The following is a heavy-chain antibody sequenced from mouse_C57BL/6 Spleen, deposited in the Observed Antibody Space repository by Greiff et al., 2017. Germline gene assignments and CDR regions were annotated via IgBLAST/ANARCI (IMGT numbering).Heavy chain of an antibody. CDR1: GFNIKDDY. D-gene: IGHD3-2*02. J-gene: IGHJ3*01. V-gene: IGHV14-4*01. CDR3: TTEAAQATAWFAY. Sequence: VQLQQSGAELVRPGASVKLSCTASGFNIKDDYMHWVKQRPEQGLEWIGWIDPENGDTEYASKFQGKATITADTSSNTAYLQLSSLTSEDTAVYYCTTEAAQATAWFAYWGQVTLVTVSA. CDR2: IDPENGDT.